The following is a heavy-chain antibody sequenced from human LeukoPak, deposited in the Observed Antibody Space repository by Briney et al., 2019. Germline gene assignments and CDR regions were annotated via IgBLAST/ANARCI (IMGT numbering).Heavy chain of an antibody. Sequence: GASVKVSCKASGYTFTSYGISWVRQAPGQGLEWMGWISAYNGNTNYAQKPQGRVTMTTDTSTSTAYMELRSLRSDDTAVYYCARKWELPYTNYFDYWGQGTLVTVSS. D-gene: IGHD1-26*01. CDR2: ISAYNGNT. CDR1: GYTFTSYG. CDR3: ARKWELPYTNYFDY. J-gene: IGHJ4*02. V-gene: IGHV1-18*01.